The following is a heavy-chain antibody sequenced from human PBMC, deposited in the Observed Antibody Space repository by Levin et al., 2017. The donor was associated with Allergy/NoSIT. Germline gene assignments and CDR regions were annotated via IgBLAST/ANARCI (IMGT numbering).Heavy chain of an antibody. J-gene: IGHJ5*02. Sequence: SETLSLTCAVYGGSFSGYYWSWIRQPPGKGLEWIGEINHSGSTNYNPSLKSRVTISVDTSKNQFSLKLSSVTAADTAVYYCARGLRLLWFGGNWFDPWGQGTLVTVSS. CDR3: ARGLRLLWFGGNWFDP. V-gene: IGHV4-34*01. D-gene: IGHD3-10*01. CDR2: INHSGST. CDR1: GGSFSGYY.